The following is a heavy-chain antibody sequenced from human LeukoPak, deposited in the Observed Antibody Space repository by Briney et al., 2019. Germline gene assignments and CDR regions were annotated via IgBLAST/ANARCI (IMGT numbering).Heavy chain of an antibody. Sequence: SETLSLTCAVYGGSFSGYYWSWIRQPPGKGLEWIGEINHSGSTNYNPSLKSRVTISVDTSKNQFSLKLSSVTAADTAVYYCARGGIYYYGSGSYYNVQFSRNWFDPWGRGTLVTVSS. J-gene: IGHJ5*02. CDR1: GGSFSGYY. CDR3: ARGGIYYYGSGSYYNVQFSRNWFDP. V-gene: IGHV4-34*01. D-gene: IGHD3-10*01. CDR2: INHSGST.